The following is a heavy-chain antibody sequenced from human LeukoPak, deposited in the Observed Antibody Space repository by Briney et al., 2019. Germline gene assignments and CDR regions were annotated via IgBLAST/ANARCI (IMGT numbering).Heavy chain of an antibody. D-gene: IGHD2-15*01. CDR1: GFTFSSYA. J-gene: IGHJ4*02. Sequence: GGSLRLSCAASGFTFSSYAMSWVRQAPGKGLEWVSAISGSGGSTYYADSVKGRFTISRDNSKNTLYLQMNSLRAEDTAVYYCAKRAWMGYRSGGSCHTHDYWGQGTLVTVSS. CDR3: AKRAWMGYRSGGSCHTHDY. CDR2: ISGSGGST. V-gene: IGHV3-23*01.